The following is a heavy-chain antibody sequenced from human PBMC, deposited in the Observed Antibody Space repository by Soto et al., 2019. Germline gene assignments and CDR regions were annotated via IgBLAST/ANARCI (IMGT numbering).Heavy chain of an antibody. Sequence: QVQLEQSVAEVKKPGASVKVSCKASGYTFTSYAMHWVRQAPGQRLEWMGWINAGNGNTKYSQKFQGRVTITRDTSASTAYMELSTLRSEDTAVYYCARSVVVPTAPDYWGQGTLVTVSS. J-gene: IGHJ4*02. V-gene: IGHV1-3*01. CDR1: GYTFTSYA. CDR3: ARSVVVPTAPDY. D-gene: IGHD2-2*01. CDR2: INAGNGNT.